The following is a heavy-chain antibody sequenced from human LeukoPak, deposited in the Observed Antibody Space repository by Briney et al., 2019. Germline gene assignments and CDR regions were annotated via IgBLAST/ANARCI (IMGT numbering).Heavy chain of an antibody. CDR2: IYTSGST. J-gene: IGHJ4*02. CDR1: GGSINIYY. D-gene: IGHD3-3*01. Sequence: SETLSLTCTVSGGSINIYYWSWIRQPAGKGLEWIGRIYTSGSTNYNPSLKTRVTMSVDTSKNQFSLKLSSVTAADTAVYYCARGSGAYYDFWSGSLRGGAFDYWGQGTLVTVSS. V-gene: IGHV4-4*07. CDR3: ARGSGAYYDFWSGSLRGGAFDY.